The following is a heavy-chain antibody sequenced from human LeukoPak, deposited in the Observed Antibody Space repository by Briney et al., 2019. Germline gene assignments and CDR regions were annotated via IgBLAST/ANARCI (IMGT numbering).Heavy chain of an antibody. Sequence: ASVKVSCKASGYXFTSYYMHWVRQAPGQGLEWMGIINPSGGSTSYAQKFQGRVTMTRDTSTSTVYMELSSLRSEDTAVYYCARDDTAAAGSPWGQGTLVTVSS. D-gene: IGHD6-13*01. J-gene: IGHJ5*02. CDR3: ARDDTAAAGSP. CDR2: INPSGGST. V-gene: IGHV1-46*01. CDR1: GYXFTSYY.